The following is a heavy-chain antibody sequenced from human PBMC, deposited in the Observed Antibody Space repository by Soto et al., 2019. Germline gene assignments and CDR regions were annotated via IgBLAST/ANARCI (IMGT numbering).Heavy chain of an antibody. J-gene: IGHJ1*01. Sequence: ASVKVSCKASGYTFTGYYMHWVRQAPGQGLEWMGWINPNSGGTNYAQKFQGRVTMTRDTSISTAYMELSRLRSDDTAVYYCARDQYYYDSSGYSLAEYFQHWGQGTLVTVSS. CDR2: INPNSGGT. CDR1: GYTFTGYY. CDR3: ARDQYYYDSSGYSLAEYFQH. D-gene: IGHD3-22*01. V-gene: IGHV1-2*02.